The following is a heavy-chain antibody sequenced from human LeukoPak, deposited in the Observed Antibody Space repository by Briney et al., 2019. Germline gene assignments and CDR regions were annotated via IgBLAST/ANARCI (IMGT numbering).Heavy chain of an antibody. Sequence: ASVKVSCKASGYTFTGYYMHWVRQAPGQGLEWMGRINPNSGGTNYAQKFQGRVTMTRDTSNSTAYMELSRLRSDDTAVYYCARGKRNYDFWSGSTFYFDYWGQGTLVTVSS. D-gene: IGHD3-3*01. V-gene: IGHV1-2*06. CDR3: ARGKRNYDFWSGSTFYFDY. CDR2: INPNSGGT. CDR1: GYTFTGYY. J-gene: IGHJ4*02.